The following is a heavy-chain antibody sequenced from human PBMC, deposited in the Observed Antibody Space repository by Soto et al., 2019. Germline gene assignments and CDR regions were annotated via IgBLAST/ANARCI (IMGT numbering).Heavy chain of an antibody. CDR3: SREVDKDVGGLGFYDAFDI. CDR2: VYYSGNT. CDR1: GGSISNYY. V-gene: IGHV4-59*01. J-gene: IGHJ3*02. D-gene: IGHD5-12*01. Sequence: PSETLSLTCTISGGSISNYYWTWIRQTPGTGLEWVGYVYYSGNTNYNPSLMSRVSISVDMSKNQFSLELSSVTAADTAMSYCSREVDKDVGGLGFYDAFDIWGPGTKVTVSS.